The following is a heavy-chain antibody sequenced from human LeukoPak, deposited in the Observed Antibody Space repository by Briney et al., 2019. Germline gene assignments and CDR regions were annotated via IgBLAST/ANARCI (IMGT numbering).Heavy chain of an antibody. D-gene: IGHD6-19*01. J-gene: IGHJ4*02. CDR2: IIPIFGTA. V-gene: IGHV1-69*13. CDR1: GGTFSSYA. Sequence: SVKVSCKASGGTFSSYAISWVRQAPGQGLEWMGGIIPIFGTANYAQKFQGRVTITADESTSTAYMELSSLRSEDTAVYYCAREAVAGTRTPDYWGQGTLVTVSS. CDR3: AREAVAGTRTPDY.